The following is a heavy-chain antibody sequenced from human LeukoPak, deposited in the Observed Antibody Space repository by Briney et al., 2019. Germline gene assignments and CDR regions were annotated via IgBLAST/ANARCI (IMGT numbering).Heavy chain of an antibody. CDR2: ISYDGSNK. D-gene: IGHD4-11*01. CDR1: GLTFSSYA. CDR3: ARDSADYSKEVVSWYRGLDY. V-gene: IGHV3-30*04. J-gene: IGHJ4*02. Sequence: GGSLRLSCAASGLTFSSYAMHWVRQAPGKGLEWVAVISYDGSNKYYADSVKGRFTISRDNSKDTLYLQMNSLRAEDTAVYYCARDSADYSKEVVSWYRGLDYWGQGTLVTVSS.